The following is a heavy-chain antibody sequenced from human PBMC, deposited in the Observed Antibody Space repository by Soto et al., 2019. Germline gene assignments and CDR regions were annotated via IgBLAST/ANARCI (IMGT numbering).Heavy chain of an antibody. V-gene: IGHV3-21*01. J-gene: IGHJ3*01. CDR3: ARVVYFDRSAYGL. Sequence: PGGSLRLSCAASGFTFSSYAMNWVRQAPGKGLEWVSSISGDSNYIYYADSVQGRFTISRDNAKNSVYLQMNSLRADDTAVYYCARVVYFDRSAYGLWGQGTMVTVSS. CDR1: GFTFSSYA. D-gene: IGHD3-22*01. CDR2: ISGDSNYI.